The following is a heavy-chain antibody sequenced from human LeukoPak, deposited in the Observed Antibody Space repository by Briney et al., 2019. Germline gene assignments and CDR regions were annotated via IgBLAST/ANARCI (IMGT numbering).Heavy chain of an antibody. CDR3: ARVQQLSSGYWRRGWFDP. Sequence: GASVKVSCKASGYTFTSYYMHWVRQAPGQGLEWMGGIIPIFGTANYAQKFQGRATITADESTSTAYMELSSLRSEDTAVYYCARVQQLSSGYWRRGWFDPWGQGTLVTVSS. CDR2: IIPIFGTA. CDR1: GYTFTSYY. D-gene: IGHD3-22*01. J-gene: IGHJ5*02. V-gene: IGHV1-69*13.